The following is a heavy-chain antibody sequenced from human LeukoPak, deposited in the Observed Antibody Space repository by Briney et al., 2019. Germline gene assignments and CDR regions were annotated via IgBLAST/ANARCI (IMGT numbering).Heavy chain of an antibody. V-gene: IGHV3-30*04. CDR2: ISYDGSNK. D-gene: IGHD6-13*01. CDR3: ASDSSYSSSWYGYYFDY. CDR1: GFTFSSYA. J-gene: IGHJ4*02. Sequence: GGSQRLSCAASGFTFSSYAMHWVRQAPGKGLEWVAVISYDGSNKYYADSVKGRFTISRDNSKNTLYLQMNSLRAEDTAVYYCASDSSYSSSWYGYYFDYWGQGTLVTVSS.